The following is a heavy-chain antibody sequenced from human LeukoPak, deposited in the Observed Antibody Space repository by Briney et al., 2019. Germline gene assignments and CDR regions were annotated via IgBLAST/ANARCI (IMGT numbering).Heavy chain of an antibody. D-gene: IGHD2-2*01. CDR2: MYYTGVT. Sequence: SETLSLTCTVSGGSISSHYCSWIRQPPGKGLEWIGYMYYTGVTNYNPSLKSRVTISVDTSKNQFSLKLSSVTAADTAVYYCERLYCSSTSCDRMFDYWGQGILVTVSS. J-gene: IGHJ4*02. CDR3: ERLYCSSTSCDRMFDY. V-gene: IGHV4-59*11. CDR1: GGSISSHY.